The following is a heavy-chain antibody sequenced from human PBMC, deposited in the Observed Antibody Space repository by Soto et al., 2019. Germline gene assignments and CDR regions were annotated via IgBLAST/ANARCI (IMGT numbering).Heavy chain of an antibody. D-gene: IGHD6-19*01. CDR2: FDTENGKT. Sequence: QVQLGQSGAEVKKPGASVKVSCKVSGYSLIELSMHWVRQAPGKGLEWMGGFDTENGKTNDSQKFQGRVTMTEDTSTDTAYTALRSLRSEDTAVYYCATDVAARSSGWFPFAHWGQGTVVTVSS. J-gene: IGHJ4*02. CDR1: GYSLIELS. V-gene: IGHV1-24*01. CDR3: ATDVAARSSGWFPFAH.